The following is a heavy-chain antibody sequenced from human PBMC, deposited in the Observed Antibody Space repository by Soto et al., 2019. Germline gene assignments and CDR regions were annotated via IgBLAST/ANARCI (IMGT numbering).Heavy chain of an antibody. Sequence: QVQLVESGGGVVQPGRSLRLSCAASGFTFSSYAMHWVRQAPGKGLEWVTVISYDGNNKYYADSVEGRFTISRDNSKNTLYLQRNSLITEDTGVYYCARSQQTTVTSPLADPWGQGTLVTVSS. J-gene: IGHJ5*02. CDR1: GFTFSSYA. V-gene: IGHV3-30-3*01. CDR3: ARSQQTTVTSPLADP. CDR2: ISYDGNNK. D-gene: IGHD4-17*01.